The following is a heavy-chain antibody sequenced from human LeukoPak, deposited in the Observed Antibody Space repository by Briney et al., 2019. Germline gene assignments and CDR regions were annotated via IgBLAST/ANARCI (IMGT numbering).Heavy chain of an antibody. J-gene: IGHJ6*03. CDR2: LSDSGGST. D-gene: IGHD3-10*01. Sequence: GGSLRLSCAASGFTFSTFSNYGMSWVRQAPGKGLEWVSALSDSGGSTFYADSVKGRFTISRDNSKNTLYLQMDRLRAEDTAVYYCAKGGAVSSKSITLVRGTRRYYYYMDVWGKGTTVTISS. V-gene: IGHV3-23*01. CDR1: GFTFSTFSNYG. CDR3: AKGGAVSSKSITLVRGTRRYYYYMDV.